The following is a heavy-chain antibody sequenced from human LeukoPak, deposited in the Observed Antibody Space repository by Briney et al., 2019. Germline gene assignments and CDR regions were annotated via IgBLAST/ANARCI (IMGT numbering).Heavy chain of an antibody. V-gene: IGHV1-2*02. CDR3: AKDRAVATIGGIDY. J-gene: IGHJ4*02. CDR1: GYTFTGYY. Sequence: ASVKVSCKASGYTFTGYYMHWVRQAPGQGLEWMGWVNPNSGGTNYAQRFQGRVTMTRDTSISTVYMELSRLRSDDTAVYYCAKDRAVATIGGIDYWGQGTLVTVSS. D-gene: IGHD5-12*01. CDR2: VNPNSGGT.